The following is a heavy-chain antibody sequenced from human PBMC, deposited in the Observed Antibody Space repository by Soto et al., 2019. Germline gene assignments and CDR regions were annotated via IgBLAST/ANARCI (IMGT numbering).Heavy chain of an antibody. CDR3: ARHGSRQGDFDY. CDR2: IYYSGST. J-gene: IGHJ4*02. Sequence: SETLSLTCTVSGGPISNFYWNWIRQPPGKGLEWIGSIYYSGSTNYNPSLKSRVTIPVDTSKNQFALKLSSVTAADTAVYYCARHGSRQGDFDYWGQGTLVTVSS. V-gene: IGHV4-59*08. CDR1: GGPISNFY.